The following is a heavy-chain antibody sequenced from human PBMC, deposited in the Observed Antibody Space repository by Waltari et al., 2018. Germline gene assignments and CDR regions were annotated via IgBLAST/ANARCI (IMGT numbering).Heavy chain of an antibody. Sequence: VRLVQSGAEMRKPGTTLKISCQVSGFDFGASYVHWVRQAPEKGLEWVGLVDPGEGRTLYAETFQGRVTIAADTSTNIVHMEVRGLRLEDAAVYYCTVSEVGKYFEKWGQGTLVTVSS. CDR3: TVSEVGKYFEK. D-gene: IGHD3-10*01. J-gene: IGHJ4*02. CDR2: VDPGEGRT. CDR1: GFDFGASY. V-gene: IGHV1-69-2*01.